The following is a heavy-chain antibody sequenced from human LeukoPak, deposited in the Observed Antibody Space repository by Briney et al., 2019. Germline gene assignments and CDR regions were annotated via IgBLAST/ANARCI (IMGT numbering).Heavy chain of an antibody. CDR1: GYSFTNSW. D-gene: IGHD2-15*01. J-gene: IGHJ4*02. V-gene: IGHV5-51*01. CDR3: ATQTLGYCSRGSCSFNY. CDR2: IYPGDSDT. Sequence: GESLKISCKGSGYSFTNSWIGWVRRMPGKGPEWMGMIYPGDSDTRYSPSFQGQVTISADKSISTAYLQWSSLRASDTAMYYCATQTLGYCSRGSCSFNYWGQGTLVTVSS.